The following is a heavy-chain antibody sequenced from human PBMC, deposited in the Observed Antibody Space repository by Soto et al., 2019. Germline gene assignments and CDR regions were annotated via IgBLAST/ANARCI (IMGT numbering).Heavy chain of an antibody. CDR3: ARAVYGDNVDY. Sequence: QVQLVQSGAEVKKPGASVKVSCKASGYTFTSYDINWVRQATGQGLEWMGWMNPNRGNPGDAQKFQGRATXTXXTSISTAYMERSSLRSEDTAVYYGARAVYGDNVDYWGQGTLVTVSS. CDR2: MNPNRGNP. D-gene: IGHD4-17*01. V-gene: IGHV1-8*01. J-gene: IGHJ4*02. CDR1: GYTFTSYD.